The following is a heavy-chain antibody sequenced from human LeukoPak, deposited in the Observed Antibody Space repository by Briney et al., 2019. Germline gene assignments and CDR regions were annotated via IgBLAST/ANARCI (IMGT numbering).Heavy chain of an antibody. CDR2: ISWNSGSI. Sequence: PGRSLRLSCAASGFTFDDYALHWVRQAPGKGLEWVSGISWNSGSIGYADSVKGRFTISRVNAKNSLYLQMNSLRAEDTALYYCAKDCLSGPYSSGWPYGMDVWGQGTTVTVSS. V-gene: IGHV3-9*01. J-gene: IGHJ6*02. D-gene: IGHD6-19*01. CDR3: AKDCLSGPYSSGWPYGMDV. CDR1: GFTFDDYA.